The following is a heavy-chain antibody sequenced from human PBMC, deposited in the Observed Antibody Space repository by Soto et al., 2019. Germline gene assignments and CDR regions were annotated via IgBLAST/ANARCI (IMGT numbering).Heavy chain of an antibody. CDR1: GGSFSGYI. J-gene: IGHJ4*02. V-gene: IGHV4-34*01. Sequence: QVQLQQSGAGLLKPSETLSLTCDVYGGSFSGYIWTRIRQTPGKGLQWIGQINHSGSANYNPSLKSRVTISVHTSNSQFSLELSSVTAADTAVYYCARGLISGSHYSGGWYYFDSWGQGTQVTVSS. CDR3: ARGLISGSHYSGGWYYFDS. D-gene: IGHD1-26*01. CDR2: INHSGSA.